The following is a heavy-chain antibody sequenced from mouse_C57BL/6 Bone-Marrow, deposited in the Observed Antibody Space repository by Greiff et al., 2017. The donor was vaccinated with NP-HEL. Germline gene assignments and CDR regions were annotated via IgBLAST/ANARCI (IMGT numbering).Heavy chain of an antibody. J-gene: IGHJ1*03. CDR3: TTNVDV. CDR2: IDPETGDT. CDR1: GFNIKDDY. V-gene: IGHV14-4*01. Sequence: EVQLKQSGAELVRPGASVKLSCTASGFNIKDDYMHWVKQRPEQGLEWIGWIDPETGDTEYASQFQGKATITADASANTAYLQLSSLSSEATGVYYCTTNVDVWGTGTTVTVST.